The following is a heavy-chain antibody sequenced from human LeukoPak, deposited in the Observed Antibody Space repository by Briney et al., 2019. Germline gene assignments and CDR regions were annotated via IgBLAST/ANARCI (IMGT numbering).Heavy chain of an antibody. V-gene: IGHV3-23*01. Sequence: GGSLRHSCAASGFTFSSYAMSWVRQAPGKGLEWVSAISGSGGSTYYADSVKGRFTISRDNSKNTLYLQMNSLRAEDTAVYYCAKIFRYGWFGEPLAPFDYWGQGTLVTVSS. J-gene: IGHJ4*02. CDR1: GFTFSSYA. CDR2: ISGSGGST. D-gene: IGHD3-10*01. CDR3: AKIFRYGWFGEPLAPFDY.